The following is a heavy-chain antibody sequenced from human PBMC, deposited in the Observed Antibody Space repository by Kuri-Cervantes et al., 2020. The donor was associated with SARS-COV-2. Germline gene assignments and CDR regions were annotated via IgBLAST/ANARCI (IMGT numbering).Heavy chain of an antibody. J-gene: IGHJ4*02. CDR3: AKLGSRRHYED. CDR1: GFTFSSYA. D-gene: IGHD4-17*01. CDR2: ISGSGGST. V-gene: IGHV3-23*01. Sequence: GGSLRLSCAASGFTFSSYAMSWVRQAPGKGLEWVSAISGSGGSTYYADSVKGRFTICRDNSKNTLYLQMNSLRAEDTAVYYCAKLGSRRHYEDWGQGTLVTVSS.